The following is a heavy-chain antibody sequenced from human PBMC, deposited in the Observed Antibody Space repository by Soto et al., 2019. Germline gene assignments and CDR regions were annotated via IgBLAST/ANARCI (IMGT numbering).Heavy chain of an antibody. J-gene: IGHJ6*02. Sequence: SETLSLTCTVSGGSISSGDYYWSWIRQPPGKGLEWIGYIYYSGSTYYNPSLKSRVTISVDTSKNQLSLKLSSVTAADTAVYYCARASLTMVRGVIVYYYYYGMGVWGQGTTVTVSS. D-gene: IGHD3-10*01. CDR2: IYYSGST. CDR3: ARASLTMVRGVIVYYYYYGMGV. V-gene: IGHV4-30-4*01. CDR1: GGSISSGDYY.